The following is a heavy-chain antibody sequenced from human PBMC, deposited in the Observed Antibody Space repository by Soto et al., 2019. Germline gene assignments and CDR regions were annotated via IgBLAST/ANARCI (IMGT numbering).Heavy chain of an antibody. CDR2: INPATGAA. V-gene: IGHV1-2*02. Sequence: QIHLVQSGAVVKKPGASVTVSCSASGYPVTAYYMHWVRQAPGRGLEWMGGINPATGAAKYTQTFRGRVTMTRDTSTSTVFMELSGMTSEDTAVFYCVRGGGVGVAGSAAFDMWGQGTLVTVSS. J-gene: IGHJ3*02. CDR3: VRGGGVGVAGSAAFDM. D-gene: IGHD3-3*01. CDR1: GYPVTAYY.